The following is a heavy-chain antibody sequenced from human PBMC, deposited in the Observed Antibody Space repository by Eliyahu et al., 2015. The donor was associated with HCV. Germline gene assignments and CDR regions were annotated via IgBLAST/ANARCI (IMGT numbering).Heavy chain of an antibody. CDR3: ASILPSTYYYDSSGYSQYYFDY. D-gene: IGHD3-22*01. Sequence: QVQLVQSGAEVKKPGSSVKVSCKASGGTFSSYAISWVRQAPGQGLEWMGGIIPIFGTANYAQKFQGRVTITADESTSTAYMELSSLRSEDTAVYYCASILPSTYYYDSSGYSQYYFDYWGQGTLVTVSS. J-gene: IGHJ4*02. V-gene: IGHV1-69*01. CDR2: IIPIFGTA. CDR1: GGTFSSYA.